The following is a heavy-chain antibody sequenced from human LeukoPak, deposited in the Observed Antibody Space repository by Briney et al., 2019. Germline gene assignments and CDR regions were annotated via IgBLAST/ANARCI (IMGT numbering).Heavy chain of an antibody. CDR2: ISYDGSNK. CDR1: GFTFSAYG. V-gene: IGHV3-30*18. CDR3: AKELTRPNRPVAGLNY. D-gene: IGHD6-19*01. J-gene: IGHJ4*02. Sequence: PGRSLRLSCAASGFTFSAYGMHWVRQAPGKGLEWVAIISYDGSNKYYPDSVKGRFTISRDDSKNTPYLQMNSLRTEDTAVYYCAKELTRPNRPVAGLNYWGQGTLVTVSS.